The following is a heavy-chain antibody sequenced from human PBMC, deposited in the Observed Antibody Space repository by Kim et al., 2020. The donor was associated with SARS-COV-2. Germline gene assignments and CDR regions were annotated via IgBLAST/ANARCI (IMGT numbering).Heavy chain of an antibody. V-gene: IGHV6-1*01. CDR1: GDSVSSNSAA. J-gene: IGHJ4*02. D-gene: IGHD2-2*01. CDR3: ARAVGYCSSTSCYAFDY. Sequence: SQTLSLTCAISGDSVSSNSAAWNWIRQSPSRGLEWLGRTYYRSKWYNDYAVSVKSRITINPDTSKNQFSLQLNSVTPEDTAVYYCARAVGYCSSTSCYAFDYWGQGTLVTVSS. CDR2: TYYRSKWYN.